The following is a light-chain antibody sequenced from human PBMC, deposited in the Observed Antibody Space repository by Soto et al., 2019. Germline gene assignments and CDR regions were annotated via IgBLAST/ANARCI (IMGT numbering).Light chain of an antibody. V-gene: IGLV2-23*02. J-gene: IGLJ2*01. CDR2: DVT. CDR3: CSYGGTTTHVL. Sequence: QSALTQPASVSGSPGQSITISCTGTSSDVGSYNLVSWYQQHPDKAPKLMIYDVTQRPSGVSNRFSGSKSGNTASLTISGLQAEDEADYYCCSYGGTTTHVLFGGGTKVTVL. CDR1: SSDVGSYNL.